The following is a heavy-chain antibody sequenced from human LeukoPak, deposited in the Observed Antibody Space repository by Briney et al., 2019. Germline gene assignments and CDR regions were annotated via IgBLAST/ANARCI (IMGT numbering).Heavy chain of an antibody. J-gene: IGHJ6*03. Sequence: ASVKVSCKASGYTFTSYDINWVRQATGQGLEWMGWMNPNSGNTGYAQKFQGRVTMTRNTSISTAYMELSSLRSEDTAVYYCARGTHYDFWSGYYWGYYYYYMDVWGKGTTVTVSS. CDR1: GYTFTSYD. CDR3: ARGTHYDFWSGYYWGYYYYYMDV. D-gene: IGHD3-3*01. V-gene: IGHV1-8*01. CDR2: MNPNSGNT.